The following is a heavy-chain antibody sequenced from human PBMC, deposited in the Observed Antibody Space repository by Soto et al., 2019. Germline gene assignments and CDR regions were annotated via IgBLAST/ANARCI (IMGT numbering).Heavy chain of an antibody. V-gene: IGHV4-34*01. CDR2: INHSGST. CDR3: ARGDPGHVLLWFGELSSYSYGMDV. J-gene: IGHJ6*02. Sequence: PSETLSLTCAVYGGSFSGYYWSWIRQPPGKGLEWIGEINHSGSTNYNPSLKSRVTISVDTSKNQFSLKLSSVTAADTAVYYCARGDPGHVLLWFGELSSYSYGMDVWGQGTTVTVSS. CDR1: GGSFSGYY. D-gene: IGHD3-10*01.